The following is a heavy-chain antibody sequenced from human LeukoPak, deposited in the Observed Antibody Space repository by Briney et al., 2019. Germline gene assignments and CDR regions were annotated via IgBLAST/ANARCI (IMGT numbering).Heavy chain of an antibody. V-gene: IGHV3-21*01. CDR1: GFTFSSYS. D-gene: IGHD1-26*01. CDR3: ARAYSGTYAGGDAFDI. J-gene: IGHJ3*02. Sequence: PGGSLRLSCAASGFTFSSYSMNWVRQAPGKGLEWVSSISSSSSYIYYADSVKGRFTISRDNAKNSLYLQMNSLRVEDTAVYYCARAYSGTYAGGDAFDIWGQGTMVTVSS. CDR2: ISSSSSYI.